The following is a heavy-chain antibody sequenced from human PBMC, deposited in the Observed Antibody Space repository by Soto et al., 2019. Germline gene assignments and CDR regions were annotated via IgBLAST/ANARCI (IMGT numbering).Heavy chain of an antibody. J-gene: IGHJ6*02. CDR3: ARVFSGGGDYYYYGMDL. CDR1: GGSINTYY. Sequence: SETLSLTCTVSGGSINTYYWSWIRQPPGKGLEWVGYIYYSGTTYYNPSLKSRISISIDKSKNQFSLRLSSVTAADTAVYYCARVFSGGGDYYYYGMDLCGQGSTVTVSS. V-gene: IGHV4-59*01. D-gene: IGHD6-19*01. CDR2: IYYSGTT.